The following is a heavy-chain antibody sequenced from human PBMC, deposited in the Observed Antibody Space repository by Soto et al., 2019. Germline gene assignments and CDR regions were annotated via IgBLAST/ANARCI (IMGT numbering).Heavy chain of an antibody. Sequence: EVKLVQSGGGLVRPGGSLRLSCAASEFTFTNYWMTWVRQAPGKGLEWVANIKQDGSEQYYLDSVRGRFTISRDNADNLLFLQMARLRAEYTAICYCARAYQYDSSFGAFDIWGQGTMVTVSS. D-gene: IGHD3-22*01. V-gene: IGHV3-7*01. CDR3: ARAYQYDSSFGAFDI. J-gene: IGHJ3*02. CDR1: EFTFTNYW. CDR2: IKQDGSEQ.